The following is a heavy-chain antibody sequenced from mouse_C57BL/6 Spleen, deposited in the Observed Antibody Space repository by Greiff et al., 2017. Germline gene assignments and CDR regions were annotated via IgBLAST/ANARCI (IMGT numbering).Heavy chain of an antibody. Sequence: EVKLVESGGGLVKPGGSLKLSCAASGFTFSDYGMHWVRQAPEKGLEWVAYISSGSSTIYYADTVKGRFTISRDNAKNTLFLQMTSLRSEDTAMYYRGRAYKYYGYFDVWGTGTTVTVSS. CDR2: ISSGSSTI. CDR1: GFTFSDYG. J-gene: IGHJ1*03. D-gene: IGHD2-14*01. V-gene: IGHV5-17*01. CDR3: GRAYKYYGYFDV.